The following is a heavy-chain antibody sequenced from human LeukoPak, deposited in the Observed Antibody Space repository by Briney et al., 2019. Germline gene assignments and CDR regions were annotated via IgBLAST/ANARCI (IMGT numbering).Heavy chain of an antibody. CDR2: INPDNGDT. CDR1: GYTFTSQD. J-gene: IGHJ4*02. Sequence: AASVKVSCKTSGYTFTSQDMHWVRQAPGQGLEWVGRINPDNGDTTYSQEFQGRVTITRDTSASTAYMELRSLRSEDMAVYYCTLYNYWGQGTLVTASS. D-gene: IGHD1-14*01. CDR3: TLYNY. V-gene: IGHV1-3*03.